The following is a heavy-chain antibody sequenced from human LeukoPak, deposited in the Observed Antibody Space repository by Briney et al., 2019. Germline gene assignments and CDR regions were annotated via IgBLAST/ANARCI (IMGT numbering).Heavy chain of an antibody. CDR1: GYTFTYYV. V-gene: IGHV1-18*01. CDR2: INAYNGNT. Sequence: GASVKVSCKTSGYTFTYYVISWVRQAPGQGLEWMGWINAYNGNTNDAQKFQGRLTMTTDISTSTAYMELTSLRSDDTAVYYCARDWDSRNDYFDPWGQGTLVIVSS. CDR3: ARDWDSRNDYFDP. D-gene: IGHD1-1*01. J-gene: IGHJ4*02.